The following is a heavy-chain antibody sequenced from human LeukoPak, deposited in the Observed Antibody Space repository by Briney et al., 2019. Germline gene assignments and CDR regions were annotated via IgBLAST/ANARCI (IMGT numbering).Heavy chain of an antibody. J-gene: IGHJ3*02. CDR1: GYTFTSYS. CDR3: ARDVHPCGYDCSCWTYYAFDI. Sequence: ASVKVSCKASGYTFTSYSMNWVRRAPGQGLEWLGWINTNTGNPTYAQGFTGRFVFTLDTSVNTAYLQISSLKAEDTAVYYCARDVHPCGYDCSCWTYYAFDIWGQGTMVTVSS. D-gene: IGHD3-22*01. V-gene: IGHV7-4-1*02. CDR2: INTNTGNP.